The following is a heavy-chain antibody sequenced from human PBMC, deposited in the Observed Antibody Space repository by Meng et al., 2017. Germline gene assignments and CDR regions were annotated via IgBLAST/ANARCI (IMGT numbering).Heavy chain of an antibody. CDR3: AKATVRLAAAGRFDY. Sequence: GGSLRLSCAASGFTFDDYAMHWVRQAPGEGLEWVSGSSWNSGSIGYADSVKGRFTISRDNAKNSLYLQMNSLRAEDTALYYCAKATVRLAAAGRFDYWGQGTLVTVSS. CDR1: GFTFDDYA. J-gene: IGHJ4*02. CDR2: SSWNSGSI. D-gene: IGHD6-13*01. V-gene: IGHV3-9*01.